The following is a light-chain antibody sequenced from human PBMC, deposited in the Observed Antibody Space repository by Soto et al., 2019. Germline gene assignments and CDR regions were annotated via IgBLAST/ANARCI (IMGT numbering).Light chain of an antibody. CDR2: ATS. CDR3: QHNGV. V-gene: IGKV1-12*01. CDR1: QGIAGW. Sequence: DIQMTQSPSSLSASVGETVTMTCRASQGIAGWLSWYQQKPGKAPKLLIFATSNLQGGVPSRFSGSGSGTDFTLTISSLQSEDFATYYRQHNGVVGPGTKVDIK. J-gene: IGKJ3*01.